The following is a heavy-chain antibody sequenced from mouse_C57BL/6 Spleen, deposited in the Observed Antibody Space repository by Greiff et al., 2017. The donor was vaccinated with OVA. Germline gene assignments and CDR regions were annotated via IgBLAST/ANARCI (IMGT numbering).Heavy chain of an antibody. CDR2: IYPGNGDT. D-gene: IGHD1-1*01. CDR3: ARGDYGSSYWYFDV. CDR1: GYTFTSYH. Sequence: LQESGAEVVRPGASVKMSCKASGYTFTSYHMHWVKQTPRQGLEWIGAIYPGNGDTSYNQKFKGKATLTVDKSSSTAYMQLSSLTSEDSAVYFCARGDYGSSYWYFDVWGTGTTVTVSS. J-gene: IGHJ1*03. V-gene: IGHV1-12*01.